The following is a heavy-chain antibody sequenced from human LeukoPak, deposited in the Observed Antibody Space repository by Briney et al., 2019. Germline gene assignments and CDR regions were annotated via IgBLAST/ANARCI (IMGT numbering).Heavy chain of an antibody. CDR2: IYYSGST. Sequence: SETLSLTCAVYGGSFSGYYWSWIRQPPGKGLEWIGYIYYSGSTNYNPSLKSRVTISVDTSKNQFSLKLSSVTAADTAVYYCARDNLDDAFDIWGQGTMVTVSS. CDR3: ARDNLDDAFDI. J-gene: IGHJ3*02. V-gene: IGHV4-59*01. CDR1: GGSFSGYY. D-gene: IGHD3-9*01.